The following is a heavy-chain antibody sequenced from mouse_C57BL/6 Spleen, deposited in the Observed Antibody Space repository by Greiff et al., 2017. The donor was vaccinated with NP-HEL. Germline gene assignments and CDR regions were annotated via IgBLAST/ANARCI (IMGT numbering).Heavy chain of an antibody. J-gene: IGHJ3*01. V-gene: IGHV5-4*01. Sequence: EVKLVESGGGLVKPGGSLKLSCAASGFTFSSYAMSWVRQTPEKRLEWVATISDGGSYTYYPDNVKGRFTISRDNARNNLYLQMSHLKSEDTAMYDCARDGPLAAYWGQGTLVTVSA. CDR2: ISDGGSYT. CDR1: GFTFSSYA. CDR3: ARDGPLAAY.